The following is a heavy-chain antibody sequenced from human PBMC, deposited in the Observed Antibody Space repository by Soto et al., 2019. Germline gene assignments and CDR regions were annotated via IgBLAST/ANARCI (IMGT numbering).Heavy chain of an antibody. J-gene: IGHJ4*02. CDR3: VKSWYSSSWYHRFDY. CDR1: GFTFSSHA. Sequence: GGSLRLSCAASGFTFSSHAIGWVRQAPGKGLEWVSIISGGGGNIYYADSVKGRFTISRDNSRNTLSLQMNSLRTEDKAAYYCVKSWYSSSWYHRFDYWGQGTLVTVSS. CDR2: ISGGGGNI. D-gene: IGHD6-13*01. V-gene: IGHV3-23*01.